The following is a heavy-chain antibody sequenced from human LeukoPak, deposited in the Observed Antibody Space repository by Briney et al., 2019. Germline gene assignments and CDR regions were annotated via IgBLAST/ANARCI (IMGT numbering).Heavy chain of an antibody. J-gene: IGHJ5*02. CDR1: GYTFTGYY. V-gene: IGHV1-69*05. D-gene: IGHD1-1*01. CDR3: ARSLEGWFDP. CDR2: IIPIFGTA. Sequence: SVKVSCKASGYTFTGYYMHWVRQAPGQGLEWMGGIIPIFGTANYAQKFQGRVTITTDESTSTAYMELSSLRSEDTAVYYCARSLEGWFDPWGQGTLVTVSS.